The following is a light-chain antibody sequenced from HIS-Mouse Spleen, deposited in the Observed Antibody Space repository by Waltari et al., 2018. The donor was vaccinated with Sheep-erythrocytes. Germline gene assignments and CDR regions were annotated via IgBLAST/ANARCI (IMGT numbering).Light chain of an antibody. CDR1: SRDVGGYNY. Sequence: QSALTQPRSVSGSPGPSVTISCTGTSRDVGGYNYVSGYQQHPGKAPKRMIYDVSKRPSGVPDRFSGSKSGNTASLTVSGLQAEDEADYYCSSYAGSNNWVFGGGTKLTVL. CDR3: SSYAGSNNWV. J-gene: IGLJ3*02. V-gene: IGLV2-11*01. CDR2: DVS.